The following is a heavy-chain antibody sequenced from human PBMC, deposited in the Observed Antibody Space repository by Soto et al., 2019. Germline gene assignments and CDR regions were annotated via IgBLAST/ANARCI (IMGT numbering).Heavy chain of an antibody. CDR1: GGSISSGDYY. CDR3: ARHKLSGSYLDY. CDR2: IDWDDDK. J-gene: IGHJ4*02. Sequence: LTCTVSGGSISSGDYYWSWIRQPPGKALEWLARIDWDDDKFYSTSLKTRLTISKDTSKNQVVLTMTNMDPVDTATYYCARHKLSGSYLDYWGQGTLVTVSS. V-gene: IGHV2-70*16. D-gene: IGHD1-26*01.